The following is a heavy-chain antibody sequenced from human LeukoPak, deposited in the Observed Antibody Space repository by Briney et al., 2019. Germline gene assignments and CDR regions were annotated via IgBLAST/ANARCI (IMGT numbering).Heavy chain of an antibody. D-gene: IGHD3-3*01. J-gene: IGHJ4*02. V-gene: IGHV3-7*01. CDR2: IKWDGSEK. CDR1: GSTFSSYW. Sequence: QPGRSLRPSRVGSGSTFSSYWMSWVRHAPGKGRGWVANIKWDGSEKYYVDSVKGRFTISRDNAKNSLYLQMNSLRAEDTAVYYCARNPRRTRLAPFGFDYCGQGTLVTVSS. CDR3: ARNPRRTRLAPFGFDY.